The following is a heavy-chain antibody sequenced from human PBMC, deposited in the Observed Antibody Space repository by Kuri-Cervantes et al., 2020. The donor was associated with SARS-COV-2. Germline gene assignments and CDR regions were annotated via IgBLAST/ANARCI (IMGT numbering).Heavy chain of an antibody. CDR2: ISSSSSYM. D-gene: IGHD2/OR15-2a*01. V-gene: IGHV3-21*01. CDR1: GFTFSSYS. J-gene: IGHJ3*02. Sequence: GESLKISCAASGFTFSSYSMNWVRQAPGKGLEWVSSISSSSSYMYYADSVKGRFTISRDNAKNSLYLQMNSLRAEDTAVYYCARDWAVIDAFDIWGQGTMVTVAS. CDR3: ARDWAVIDAFDI.